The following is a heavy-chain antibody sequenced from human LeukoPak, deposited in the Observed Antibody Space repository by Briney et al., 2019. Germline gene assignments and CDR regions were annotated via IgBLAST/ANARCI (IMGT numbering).Heavy chain of an antibody. CDR3: AKDKDYYDSSGNFGNPTVFDY. V-gene: IGHV3-23*01. CDR1: GFTFNSYA. D-gene: IGHD3-22*01. J-gene: IGHJ4*02. Sequence: PGGSLRLSCAASGFTFNSYAMDWVRQAPGKGLEWVSAISGSGGSTYYADSVKSRFTISRDNSKNTLYLQVNSLRAEDTAVYYCAKDKDYYDSSGNFGNPTVFDYWGQGTLVTVSS. CDR2: ISGSGGST.